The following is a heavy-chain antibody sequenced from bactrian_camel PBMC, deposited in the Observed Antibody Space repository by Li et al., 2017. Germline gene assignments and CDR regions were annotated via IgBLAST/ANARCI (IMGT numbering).Heavy chain of an antibody. CDR1: GFELGSYS. Sequence: VQLVESGGGSVQPGGSLRLSCGASGFELGSYSMSWVRQAPGKELEWISGIGSKGYTTSYADSVKGRFTISRDNAKNTLYLQLNSLKTEDTAVYRCANDFNGVIRGKKGQGTQVTVS. V-gene: IGHV3S42*01. J-gene: IGHJ4*01. D-gene: IGHD2*01. CDR2: IGSKGYTT.